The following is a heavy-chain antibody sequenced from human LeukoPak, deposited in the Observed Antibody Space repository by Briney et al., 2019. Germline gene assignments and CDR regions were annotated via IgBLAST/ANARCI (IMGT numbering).Heavy chain of an antibody. CDR2: ISGSGGST. CDR1: GFTFSSYA. J-gene: IGHJ4*02. CDR3: AKGLWIQLWL. D-gene: IGHD5-18*01. V-gene: IGHV3-23*01. Sequence: PGGSLRLSCAASGFTFSSYAMSWVHQAPGKGLEWVSAISGSGGSTNYADSVKGRFTISRDNSKNTLYLQMNSLRAEDTAVYYCAKGLWIQLWLGGQGTLVTVSS.